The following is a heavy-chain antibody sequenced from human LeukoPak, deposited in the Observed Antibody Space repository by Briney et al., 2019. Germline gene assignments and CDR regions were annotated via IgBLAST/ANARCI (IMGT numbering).Heavy chain of an antibody. CDR3: ARVSRYGDYGEVDY. D-gene: IGHD4-17*01. CDR1: GFTFSSYA. Sequence: GRSLRLSCAASGFTFSSYAMHWVRQAPGKGLEWVAVISYDGSNKYYADSVKGRFTISRDNSKNTLYLQMNSLRAEDTAVYYCARVSRYGDYGEVDYWGQGTLVTVSS. V-gene: IGHV3-30-3*01. J-gene: IGHJ4*02. CDR2: ISYDGSNK.